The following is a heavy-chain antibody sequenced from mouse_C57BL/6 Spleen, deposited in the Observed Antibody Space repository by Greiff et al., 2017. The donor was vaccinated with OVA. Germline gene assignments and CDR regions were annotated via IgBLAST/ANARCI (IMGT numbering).Heavy chain of an antibody. V-gene: IGHV1-15*01. J-gene: IGHJ2*01. CDR2: IDPETGGT. D-gene: IGHD1-1*01. Sequence: VQLQESGAELVRPGASVTLSCKASGYTFTDYEMHWVKQTPVHGLEWIGAIDPETGGTAYNQKFKGKAILTADKSSSTAYMELRSLTSEDSAVYYCTRKYYGSTSVYWGQGTTLTVSS. CDR3: TRKYYGSTSVY. CDR1: GYTFTDYE.